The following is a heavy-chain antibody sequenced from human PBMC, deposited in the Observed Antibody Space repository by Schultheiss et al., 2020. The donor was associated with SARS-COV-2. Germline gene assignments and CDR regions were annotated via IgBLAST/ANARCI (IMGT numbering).Heavy chain of an antibody. CDR2: IYRGGNT. D-gene: IGHD6-13*01. Sequence: GGSLRLSCAASGFTFSSYGMHWVRQAPGKGLEWVSVIYRGGNTYYADSVKGRFTISRDNSKNTLYLQMNSLRAEDTAVYYCARVTASGYSSSWPDYWGQGTLVTVSS. CDR1: GFTFSSYG. V-gene: IGHV3-NL1*01. J-gene: IGHJ4*02. CDR3: ARVTASGYSSSWPDY.